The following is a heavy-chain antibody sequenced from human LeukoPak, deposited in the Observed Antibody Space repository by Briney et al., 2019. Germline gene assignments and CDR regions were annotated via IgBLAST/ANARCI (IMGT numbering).Heavy chain of an antibody. CDR1: GYTFTGCY. CDR2: INPNSGGT. D-gene: IGHD3-10*01. V-gene: IGHV1-2*02. J-gene: IGHJ6*02. CDR3: ARVNYYYGSGSYSYYYGMDV. Sequence: GASVRVSCRASGYTFTGCYMHWVRQAPGQGLEWMGWINPNSGGTGCAQKFQGRVTVARDTSIGTAYMELSRLRFDDTAVYYCARVNYYYGSGSYSYYYGMDVWGQGTTVTVSS.